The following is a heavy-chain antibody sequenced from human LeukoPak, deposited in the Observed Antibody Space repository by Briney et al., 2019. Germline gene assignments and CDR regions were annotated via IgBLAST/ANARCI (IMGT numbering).Heavy chain of an antibody. CDR2: IYSNDNT. CDR1: GFTVGRIY. J-gene: IGHJ4*02. V-gene: IGHV3-53*01. Sequence: QPGGSLRLSCAASGFTVGRIYMSWVRQAPGKGLEWVSVIYSNDNTYYADSVKGRFTISRDNSKNTLYLQMNSLRAEDTAVYYCAKNKGHFDYWGQGTLVTVSS. CDR3: AKNKGHFDY. D-gene: IGHD1/OR15-1a*01.